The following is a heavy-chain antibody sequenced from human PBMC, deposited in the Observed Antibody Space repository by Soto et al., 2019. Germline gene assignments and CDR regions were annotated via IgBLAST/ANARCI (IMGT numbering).Heavy chain of an antibody. CDR3: ARDSIFGLAVRPY. J-gene: IGHJ4*02. D-gene: IGHD3-3*01. V-gene: IGHV3-74*01. CDR1: GFTFSSYW. CDR2: TNTDGSST. Sequence: PGGSLRLSCAASGFTFSSYWMHWVRQAPGKGLVWVSRTNTDGSSTTYADSVKGRFTISRDNAKSTLYLQMNSLRAEDTAAYYCARDSIFGLAVRPYRGQGTLVTVSS.